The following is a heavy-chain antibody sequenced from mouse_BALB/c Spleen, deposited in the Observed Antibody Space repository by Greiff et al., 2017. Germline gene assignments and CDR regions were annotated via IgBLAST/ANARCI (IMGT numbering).Heavy chain of an antibody. CDR2: ISYSGST. Sequence: EVQLVESGPGLVKPSQSLSLTCTVTGYSITSDYAWNWIRQFPGNKLEWMGYISYSGSTSYNPSLKSRISITRDTSKNQFFLQLNSVTTEDTATYYCARKAFYAMDYWGQGTSVTVSS. J-gene: IGHJ4*01. CDR3: ARKAFYAMDY. CDR1: GYSITSDYA. V-gene: IGHV3-2*02.